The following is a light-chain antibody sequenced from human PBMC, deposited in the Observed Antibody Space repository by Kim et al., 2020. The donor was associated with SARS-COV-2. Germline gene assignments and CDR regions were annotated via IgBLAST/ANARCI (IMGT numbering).Light chain of an antibody. Sequence: DIQMTQSPSSLSASVGDRVTITCRASQTVSTNYLNWYQQKPGKAPSLLIYSASSLQGGVPSRFSGGGSGTDFTLTISSLQPEDFATYYCQQTYSAPTTFGQVTRLEIK. CDR1: QTVSTN. J-gene: IGKJ5*01. CDR2: SAS. V-gene: IGKV1-39*01. CDR3: QQTYSAPTT.